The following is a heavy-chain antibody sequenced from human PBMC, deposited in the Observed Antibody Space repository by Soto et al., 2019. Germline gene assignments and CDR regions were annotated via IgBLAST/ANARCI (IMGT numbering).Heavy chain of an antibody. Sequence: QITLKESGPTLVKPTQTLTLTCTFSGFSLSTSGVGVGWIRQPPGKALEWLALIYWDDDKRYSPSLKSRLTITQDNPQNPVVLNMNNMDPVDTATYFCAILSSGDAFDIWGQGTMVTVSS. V-gene: IGHV2-5*02. D-gene: IGHD3-22*01. CDR2: IYWDDDK. CDR1: GFSLSTSGVG. J-gene: IGHJ3*02. CDR3: AILSSGDAFDI.